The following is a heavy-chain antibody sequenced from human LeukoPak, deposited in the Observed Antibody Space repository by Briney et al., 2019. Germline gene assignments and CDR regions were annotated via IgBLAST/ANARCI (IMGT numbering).Heavy chain of an antibody. CDR2: ISFDGGSK. CDR3: ARGLGGTGPDAFDI. Sequence: PGRSLRLSCAASGFTVSTYGMHWVRQAPGKGLEWVAVISFDGGSKNYADSVKNRFTISRDNSKNTLYVQMNSLRAGDMAVYYCARGLGGTGPDAFDIWGQGTVVTVSA. CDR1: GFTVSTYG. J-gene: IGHJ3*02. D-gene: IGHD1-1*01. V-gene: IGHV3-30-3*01.